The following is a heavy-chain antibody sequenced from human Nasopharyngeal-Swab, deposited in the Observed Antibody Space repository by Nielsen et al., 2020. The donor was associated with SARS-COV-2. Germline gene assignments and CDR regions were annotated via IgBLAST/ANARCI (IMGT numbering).Heavy chain of an antibody. CDR3: TRGNSGWYGVGHF. V-gene: IGHV3-49*03. J-gene: IGHJ4*02. D-gene: IGHD6-19*01. CDR2: IRSKAYGGTT. Sequence: GESLKISCTASGFNLGYFAMSWFRQAPGKGLEWVGFIRSKAYGGTTEYAASVKGRFTISRDDPESIAYLEMNSLKTEDTAVYYCTRGNSGWYGVGHFWGQGTLVRVSS. CDR1: GFNLGYFA.